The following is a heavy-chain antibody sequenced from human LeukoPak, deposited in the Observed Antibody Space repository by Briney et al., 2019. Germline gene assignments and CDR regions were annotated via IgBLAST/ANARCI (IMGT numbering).Heavy chain of an antibody. J-gene: IGHJ4*02. V-gene: IGHV3-53*01. CDR1: GFTVSSNY. CDR2: IYSGGST. Sequence: GGSLRLSCAASGFTVSSNYMSWVRQAPGKGLEWVSVIYSGGSTYFADSVKGRFTISRDNSKNTLYLQMNSLRAEDTAVYYCARGVGSGSRLRAGDYWGQGTLVTVSS. D-gene: IGHD1-26*01. CDR3: ARGVGSGSRLRAGDY.